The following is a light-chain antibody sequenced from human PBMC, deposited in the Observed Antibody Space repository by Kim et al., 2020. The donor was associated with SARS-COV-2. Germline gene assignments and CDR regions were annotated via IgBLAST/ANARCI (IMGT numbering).Light chain of an antibody. CDR2: TAS. CDR1: QNINRY. J-gene: IGKJ5*01. V-gene: IGKV1-39*01. CDR3: QQSYSTPIT. Sequence: DIQMTQSPSSLSASVGDRVTITCRASQNINRYLSWYQQKPGKAPKLLIYTASSLQSGVPSRFSGSGSGTDFTLAISSLQPEGFATYYCQQSYSTPITFGQGTRLEIK.